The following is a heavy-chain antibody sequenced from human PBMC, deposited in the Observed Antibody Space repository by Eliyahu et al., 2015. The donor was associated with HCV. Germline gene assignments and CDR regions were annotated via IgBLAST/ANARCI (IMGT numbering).Heavy chain of an antibody. Sequence: EVQLVESGGDLVQPGGSLRLSCAASGFTFSTYSLNWVRQAPGKGLEWVSYISSSSSTIFYADSVQGRFTISRDNAKNSLYLQMNSLRAEDTAVYYCARDGYYDFWSGYPQPNDYWGQGILVTVSS. CDR1: GFTFSTYS. CDR2: ISSSSSTI. V-gene: IGHV3-48*01. J-gene: IGHJ4*02. D-gene: IGHD3-3*01. CDR3: ARDGYYDFWSGYPQPNDY.